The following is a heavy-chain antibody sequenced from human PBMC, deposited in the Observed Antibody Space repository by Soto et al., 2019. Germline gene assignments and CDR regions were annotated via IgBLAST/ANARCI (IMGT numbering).Heavy chain of an antibody. D-gene: IGHD2-15*01. CDR3: ARDPGGYCSGGSCYSPHWYFHL. Sequence: SGGSLRLSCAASGFTFSSYSMNWVRQAPGKGLEWVSYISSSSSTIYYADSVKGRFTISRDNAKNSLYLQMNSLRDEDTAVYYCARDPGGYCSGGSCYSPHWYFHLWGRGTLVTVSS. CDR1: GFTFSSYS. CDR2: ISSSSSTI. J-gene: IGHJ2*01. V-gene: IGHV3-48*02.